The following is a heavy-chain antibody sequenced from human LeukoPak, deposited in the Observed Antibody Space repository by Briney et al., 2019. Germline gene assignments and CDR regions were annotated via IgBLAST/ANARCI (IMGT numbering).Heavy chain of an antibody. Sequence: SETLSLTCTVSGYSISSDNYWGWIRQPPGKGLEWIGNIYQTGSTYYNPSFTSRVTISIDTSKNQFSLKLSSVAAADTAVYYCARDLSITMIRGVTFDYWGQGALVTVSS. V-gene: IGHV4-38-2*02. D-gene: IGHD3-10*01. CDR2: IYQTGST. J-gene: IGHJ4*02. CDR3: ARDLSITMIRGVTFDY. CDR1: GYSISSDNY.